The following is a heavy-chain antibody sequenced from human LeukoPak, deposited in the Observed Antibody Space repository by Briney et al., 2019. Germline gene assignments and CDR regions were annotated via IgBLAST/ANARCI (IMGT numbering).Heavy chain of an antibody. CDR1: GFTFDDYA. CDR2: ISGSGGST. CDR3: ARALPDTAMVAGY. V-gene: IGHV3-23*01. J-gene: IGHJ4*02. Sequence: GRSLRLSCAASGFTFDDYAMHWVRQAPGKGLEWVSAISGSGGSTYYADSVKGRFTISRDNSKNTLYLQMNSLRAEDTAVYYCARALPDTAMVAGYWGQGTLVTVSS. D-gene: IGHD5-18*01.